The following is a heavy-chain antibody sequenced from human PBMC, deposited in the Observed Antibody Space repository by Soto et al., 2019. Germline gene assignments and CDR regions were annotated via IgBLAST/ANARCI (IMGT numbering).Heavy chain of an antibody. J-gene: IGHJ6*04. D-gene: IGHD5-18*01. CDR2: ISDAGT. CDR3: AKDPTSNTDMVIGNVYYGMEV. Sequence: GWSLRLSCAASGFTFSTNAMNLVRQAPGKGLEWVTGISDAGTYYADSVKGRFTISRDNSKNTLYLQMNSLRAEDTAVYYCAKDPTSNTDMVIGNVYYGMEVWGKGTKVTVSS. CDR1: GFTFSTNA. V-gene: IGHV3-23*01.